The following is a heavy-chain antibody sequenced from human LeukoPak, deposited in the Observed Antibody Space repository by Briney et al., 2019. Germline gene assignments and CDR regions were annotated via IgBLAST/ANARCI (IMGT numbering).Heavy chain of an antibody. D-gene: IGHD3-10*01. CDR1: GGTFSSYA. CDR3: ARGWGNYYGSGSYFDY. V-gene: IGHV1-69*13. CDR2: IIPIFGTA. Sequence: SVKVSCKASGGTFSSYAISWVRQAPGQGLEWMRGIIPIFGTANYAQKFQGRVTITADESTSTAYMELSSLRSEDTAVYYCARGWGNYYGSGSYFDYWGQGTLVTVSS. J-gene: IGHJ4*02.